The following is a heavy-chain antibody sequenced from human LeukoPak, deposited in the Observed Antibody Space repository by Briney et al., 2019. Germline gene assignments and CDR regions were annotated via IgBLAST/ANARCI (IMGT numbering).Heavy chain of an antibody. V-gene: IGHV3-74*03. CDR3: ARGGDYSDSSGYFWRPAEIDY. CDR2: IIRDGSTT. Sequence: GGSLRLSCAVSGFTFSSYWMHWVRQAPGKGLVWDSRIIRDGSTTTYADSVKGRFTVSRDNAKNTLNLQMNSLRAEDTAVYYCARGGDYSDSSGYFWRPAEIDYWGQGTLVTVSS. D-gene: IGHD3-22*01. CDR1: GFTFSSYW. J-gene: IGHJ4*02.